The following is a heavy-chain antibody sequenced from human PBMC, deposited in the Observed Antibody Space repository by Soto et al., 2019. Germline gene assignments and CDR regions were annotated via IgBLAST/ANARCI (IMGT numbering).Heavy chain of an antibody. CDR3: ARLGDS. V-gene: IGHV3-23*01. D-gene: IGHD6-19*01. J-gene: IGHJ4*02. CDR2: IGGSGHRI. CDR1: GFTFSSYA. Sequence: EVQLLESGGGLVEPGGSLRLSCAASGFTFSSYAMSWVRQAPGKGLEWVSQIGGSGHRIYYADSVEGRFTISRDNSTDTVFLEMNSLSDEDTAVYYCARLGDSWGQRTLVTVSS.